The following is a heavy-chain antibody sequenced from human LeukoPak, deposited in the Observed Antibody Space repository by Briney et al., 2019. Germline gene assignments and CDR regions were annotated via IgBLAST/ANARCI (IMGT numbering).Heavy chain of an antibody. CDR1: GYGFISYW. Sequence: GESRKISCKASGYGFISYWIGWVRQIPGEGLEWMAMIYPGDSRSRYNPSFQGRVTLSLDKSTTTAFLQWRSLRASDTAMYYCVRRPSTGSYSEDFFDNWGQGTLVTVS. CDR2: IYPGDSRS. J-gene: IGHJ4*02. D-gene: IGHD3-10*01. V-gene: IGHV5-51*01. CDR3: VRRPSTGSYSEDFFDN.